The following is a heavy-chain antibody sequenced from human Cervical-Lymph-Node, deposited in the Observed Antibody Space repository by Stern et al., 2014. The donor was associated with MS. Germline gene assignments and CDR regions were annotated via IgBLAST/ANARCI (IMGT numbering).Heavy chain of an antibody. V-gene: IGHV1-46*01. J-gene: IGHJ4*02. CDR2: ISPDGGGT. Sequence: QVQLVPSGAEVREPGASVTLSCATSGYLFTTYYIHWVRQAPGQGLELLGLISPDGGGTAYARRFQGRVTVTRDTSTSAVYMTLSSLKSDDTGVFYCTIPNPAFEYWGQGTPVAVSS. CDR1: GYLFTTYY. D-gene: IGHD2-21*01. CDR3: TIPNPAFEY.